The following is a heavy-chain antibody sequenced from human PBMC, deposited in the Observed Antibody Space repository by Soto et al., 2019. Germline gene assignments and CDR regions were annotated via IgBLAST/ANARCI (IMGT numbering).Heavy chain of an antibody. CDR2: MFYGVST. Sequence: SETLSLTCTVSGSSINSSGYYWGWIRQPPGKGLEWIGSMFYGVSTYYNPSLKSRVTMSVDTSDNHFSLKLSSATAADTAVYYCARDVVVTSVHQYYFDYWGQGALVTVS. CDR1: GSSINSSGYY. J-gene: IGHJ4*02. CDR3: ARDVVVTSVHQYYFDY. D-gene: IGHD2-21*02. V-gene: IGHV4-39*02.